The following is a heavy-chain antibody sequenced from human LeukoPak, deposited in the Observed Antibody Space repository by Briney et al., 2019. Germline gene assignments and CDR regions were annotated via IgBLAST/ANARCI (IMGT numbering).Heavy chain of an antibody. CDR2: IKQDGSEK. CDR1: GFTFSSYW. D-gene: IGHD6-19*01. J-gene: IGHJ4*02. CDR3: ARDGSSGWYGDFDY. V-gene: IGHV3-7*01. Sequence: GGSLRLSCAASGFTFSSYWMSWVRQAPGKRLEWVANIKQDGSEKYYVDSVKGRFTISRDNAKNSLYLQMNSLRAEDTAVYYCARDGSSGWYGDFDYWGQGTLVTVSS.